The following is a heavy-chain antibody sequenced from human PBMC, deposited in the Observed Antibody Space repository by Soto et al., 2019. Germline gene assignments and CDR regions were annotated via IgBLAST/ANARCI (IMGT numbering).Heavy chain of an antibody. V-gene: IGHV1-69*13. CDR1: GGTFSSYA. CDR2: IIPIFGTA. D-gene: IGHD1-26*01. J-gene: IGHJ6*02. CDR3: ARLWELDYCYYGMDV. Sequence: ASVKVSCKASGGTFSSYAISWVRQAPGQGLEWMGGIIPIFGTANYAQKFQGRVTITADESTSTAYMELSSLRSEDTAVYYCARLWELDYCYYGMDVWGQGTTVTVAS.